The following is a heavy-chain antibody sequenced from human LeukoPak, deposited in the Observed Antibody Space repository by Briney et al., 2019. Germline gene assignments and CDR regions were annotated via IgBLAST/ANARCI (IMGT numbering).Heavy chain of an antibody. V-gene: IGHV3-74*01. J-gene: IGHJ4*02. D-gene: IGHD5-24*01. CDR1: GFTSRRHW. CDR3: AREEEMATNTDY. CDR2: INGDGSAT. Sequence: TGGSLRLSCAASGFTSRRHWMHWVRQAPGKGLVWVSRINGDGSATYYADSVKGRFSISRDNPKNTLYLHMHSLRADDTAVYYCAREEEMATNTDYWGQGTLVTVSS.